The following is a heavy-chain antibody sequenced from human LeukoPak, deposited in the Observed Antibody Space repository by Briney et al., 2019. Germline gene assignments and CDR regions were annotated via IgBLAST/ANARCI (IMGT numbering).Heavy chain of an antibody. J-gene: IGHJ4*02. CDR3: ARGWDGIAVAGSFDY. CDR1: GGSTSGYY. CDR2: IYYSGST. D-gene: IGHD6-19*01. Sequence: SETLSLTCTVSGGSTSGYYWSWIRQPPGKGLEWIGDIYYSGSTNYNPSLTSRVTISVDTSKNQFSLKPNSVTAADTAVYYCARGWDGIAVAGSFDYWGQGTLVTVSS. V-gene: IGHV4-59*01.